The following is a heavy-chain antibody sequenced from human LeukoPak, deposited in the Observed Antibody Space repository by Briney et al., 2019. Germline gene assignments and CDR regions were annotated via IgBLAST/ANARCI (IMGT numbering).Heavy chain of an antibody. CDR1: GFTFSSYA. D-gene: IGHD2-15*01. J-gene: IGHJ4*02. CDR3: AKDQRGYCSGGTCSFDY. V-gene: IGHV3-23*01. Sequence: PGGSLRLSCAASGFTFSSYAMSWVRQAPGKGLEWVSAISGSGGSTYYADSVKGRFIISRDNSKNTLYLQMNSLRAEDTAVYYCAKDQRGYCSGGTCSFDYWGQGTLVTVSS. CDR2: ISGSGGST.